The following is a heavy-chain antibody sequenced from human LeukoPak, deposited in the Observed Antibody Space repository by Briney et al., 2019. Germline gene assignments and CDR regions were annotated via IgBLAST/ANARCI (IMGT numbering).Heavy chain of an antibody. D-gene: IGHD2-21*01. CDR3: ARAYCGGDCYLNWFDP. V-gene: IGHV4-39*01. CDR2: IYYSGST. Sequence: PSETLSLTCTVSGGSISSSSYYWGWIRQPPGKGLEWIGSIYYSGSTYYNPSLKSRVTISVDTSKNQFSLKLSSVTAADTAVYYCARAYCGGDCYLNWFDPWGQGTLVIVSS. CDR1: GGSISSSSYY. J-gene: IGHJ5*02.